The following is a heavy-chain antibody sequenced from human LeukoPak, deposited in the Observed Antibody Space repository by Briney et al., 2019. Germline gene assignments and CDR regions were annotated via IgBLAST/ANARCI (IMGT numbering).Heavy chain of an antibody. Sequence: GGSLRLSCAASGFTFSSYAMSWVRQAPGKGLEWVSAISGSGGSTYYADSVEGRFTISRDNSKNTLYLQMNSLRAEDTAIYYCANEVGSGSAGKDWGQGTLVTVSS. CDR3: ANEVGSGSAGKD. CDR1: GFTFSSYA. V-gene: IGHV3-23*01. J-gene: IGHJ4*02. CDR2: ISGSGGST. D-gene: IGHD3-10*01.